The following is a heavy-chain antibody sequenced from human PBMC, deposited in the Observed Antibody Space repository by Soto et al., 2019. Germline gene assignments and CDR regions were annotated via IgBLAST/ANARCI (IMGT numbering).Heavy chain of an antibody. CDR3: AKDLRYQLLDY. D-gene: IGHD2-2*01. CDR2: ISYDGSNK. CDR1: GFTFSSYG. V-gene: IGHV3-30*18. J-gene: IGHJ4*02. Sequence: GSLRLSCAASGFTFSSYGMHWVRQAPGKGLEWVAVISYDGSNKYYADPVKGRFTISRDNSKNTLYLQMNSLRAEDTAVYYCAKDLRYQLLDYWGQGTLVTVSS.